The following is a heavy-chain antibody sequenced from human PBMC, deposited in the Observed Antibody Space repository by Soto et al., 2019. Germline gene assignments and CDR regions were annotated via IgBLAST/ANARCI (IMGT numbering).Heavy chain of an antibody. CDR2: ISGSGGST. D-gene: IGHD6-19*01. V-gene: IGHV3-23*01. J-gene: IGHJ4*02. CDR3: ARRSSGWYCAY. Sequence: EVQLLESGGGVVQPGGSLRLSCAASGFTFSSYAMSWVRQAPGKGLEWVSAISGSGGSTYYADSVKGRFTISRDNSKNTLYLQMNSLRAEETAVYYCARRSSGWYCAYWGQGALVTVSS. CDR1: GFTFSSYA.